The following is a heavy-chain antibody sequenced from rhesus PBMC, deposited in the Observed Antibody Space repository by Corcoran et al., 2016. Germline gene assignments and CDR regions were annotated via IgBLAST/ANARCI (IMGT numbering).Heavy chain of an antibody. J-gene: IGHJ1*01. Sequence: QVQLQESGPGLVKPSETLSLTCAVSGGSFSSYWWSWIRQPPGKGLEWIGAINGNSGSTNYNPSLKSRVTISKDASKNQFSRKRSSVTAADTAVYYCERYCTSTTCFYIFEFWGQGALVTVSS. CDR2: INGNSGST. CDR3: ERYCTSTTCFYIFEF. CDR1: GGSFSSYW. V-gene: IGHV4-80*01. D-gene: IGHD2-2*01.